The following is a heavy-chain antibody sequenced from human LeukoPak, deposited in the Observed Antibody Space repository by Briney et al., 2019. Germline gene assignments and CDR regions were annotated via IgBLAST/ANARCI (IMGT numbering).Heavy chain of an antibody. CDR2: INPNSGGT. D-gene: IGHD3-22*01. CDR3: ARFRTDYYDSSGYYSRLGFLDY. CDR1: GYTFTGYY. J-gene: IGHJ4*02. V-gene: IGHV1-2*02. Sequence: ASVNVSCKASGYTFTGYYMHWVRQAPGQGLEWMGWINPNSGGTNYAQKFQGRVTMTRDTSISTAYMELSRLRSDDTAVYYCARFRTDYYDSSGYYSRLGFLDYWGQGTLVTVSS.